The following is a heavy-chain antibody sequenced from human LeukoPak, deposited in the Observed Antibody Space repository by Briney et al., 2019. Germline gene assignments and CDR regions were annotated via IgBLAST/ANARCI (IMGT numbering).Heavy chain of an antibody. CDR3: ARDPPPYYYGSGSYF. V-gene: IGHV3-48*02. D-gene: IGHD3-10*01. CDR2: ISSSSSTI. CDR1: GFTFSSYS. J-gene: IGHJ4*02. Sequence: GGSLRLSCAASGFTFSSYSMNGVREARGKGGEWVSYISSSSSTIYYADSVKGRFTISRDNANNSLYLQMNSLRDEDTSVYYCARDPPPYYYGSGSYFWGQGTLVTVSS.